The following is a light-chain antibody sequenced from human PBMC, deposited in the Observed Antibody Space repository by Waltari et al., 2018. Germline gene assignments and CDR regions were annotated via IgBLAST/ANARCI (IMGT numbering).Light chain of an antibody. CDR3: SSYASSSTLV. J-gene: IGLJ2*01. Sequence: QAALTQSPSVSGSPGQSVTISCTGTSSDIGGYNRVSWYQQHPGKAPKLMIYEVSKRPSGVSDRFAGSKSGNTASPTISGRQAEDDADYYFSSYASSSTLVFGGGTQLTV. CDR2: EVS. V-gene: IGLV2-18*02. CDR1: SSDIGGYNR.